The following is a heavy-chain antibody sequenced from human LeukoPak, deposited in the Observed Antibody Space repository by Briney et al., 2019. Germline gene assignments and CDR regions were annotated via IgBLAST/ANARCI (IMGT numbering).Heavy chain of an antibody. CDR1: GGSISSYY. D-gene: IGHD5-12*01. J-gene: IGHJ4*02. Sequence: KPSETLSLTCTVSGGSISSYYWSWIRQPPGKGLEWIGYIYYSGSTNYNPSLKSRVTISVDTSKNQFSLKLRSVTAADTAVYYCAGYRGYDSVFDYWGQGTLVTVSS. CDR2: IYYSGST. V-gene: IGHV4-59*01. CDR3: AGYRGYDSVFDY.